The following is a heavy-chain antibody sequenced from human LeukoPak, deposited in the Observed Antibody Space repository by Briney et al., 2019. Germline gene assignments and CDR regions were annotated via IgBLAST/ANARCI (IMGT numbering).Heavy chain of an antibody. J-gene: IGHJ4*02. CDR1: GGSISSGGYY. CDR3: ARQSRQQLALDY. D-gene: IGHD6-13*01. CDR2: IYHSGST. Sequence: SQTLSLTCTVSGGSISSGGYYWSWIRQPPGKGLEWIGYIYHSGSTYYNPSLKSRVTISVDRSKNQFSLKLSSVTAADTAVYYCARQSRQQLALDYWGQGTLVTVSS. V-gene: IGHV4-30-2*01.